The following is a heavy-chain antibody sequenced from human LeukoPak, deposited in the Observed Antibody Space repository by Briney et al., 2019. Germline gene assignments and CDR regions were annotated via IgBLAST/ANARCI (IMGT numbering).Heavy chain of an antibody. CDR2: IYIGDTP. J-gene: IGHJ6*02. D-gene: IGHD2-2*01. Sequence: GGSLRLSCAASGITVNNNHMSWVRQAPGKGLEWVSVIYIGDTPSYADSVKGRFTISRDNSKNTLYPQMNNLRAEDTAVYYCARYCSSTSCTQGGGMDVWGQGTTVTVSS. V-gene: IGHV3-53*01. CDR3: ARYCSSTSCTQGGGMDV. CDR1: GITVNNNH.